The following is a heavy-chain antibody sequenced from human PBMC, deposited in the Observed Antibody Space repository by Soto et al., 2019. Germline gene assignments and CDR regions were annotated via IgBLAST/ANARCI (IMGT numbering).Heavy chain of an antibody. J-gene: IGHJ5*02. CDR3: VRLDGPTLSFDP. CDR2: ITWNSGTI. D-gene: IGHD1-1*01. Sequence: EVQLVESGGGLVHPGRSLRLSCAASGFTFDDYAMHWVRQAPGKGLEWVSTITWNSGTIAYADSVKGRFTISRDNAKNSLYLQMNTLRAEDTAFYYCVRLDGPTLSFDPWGQGTLVTVSS. CDR1: GFTFDDYA. V-gene: IGHV3-9*01.